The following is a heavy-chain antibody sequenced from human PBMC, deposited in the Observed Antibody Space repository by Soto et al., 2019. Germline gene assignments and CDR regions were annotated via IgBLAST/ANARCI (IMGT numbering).Heavy chain of an antibody. J-gene: IGHJ6*02. Sequence: QVQLQQWGAGLLKPSETLSLTCAVYGGSFSGYYWSWIRQPPGKGLEWIGEINHSGSTNYIPSLKSRVTMSVDTSKLQFSLKLSSVTAADTAVYYCARGPGYSDSGAYYYYAMDVWGHGTTVTVSS. CDR2: INHSGST. CDR1: GGSFSGYY. CDR3: ARGPGYSDSGAYYYYAMDV. V-gene: IGHV4-34*01. D-gene: IGHD5-12*01.